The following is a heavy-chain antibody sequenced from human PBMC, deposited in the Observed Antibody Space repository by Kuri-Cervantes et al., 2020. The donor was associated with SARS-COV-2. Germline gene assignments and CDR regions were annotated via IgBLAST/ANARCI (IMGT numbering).Heavy chain of an antibody. CDR2: IYHCGST. CDR3: YTYFYDSSGYTDY. D-gene: IGHD3-22*01. CDR1: GYSISSGYY. V-gene: IGHV4-38-2*02. Sequence: GSLRLSCTVSGYSISSGYYWGWIRQPPGKGLEWIGSIYHCGSTYYKPSLKSRVTISVDTSKNQLSLELSSVTAADTAVYYCYTYFYDSSGYTDYWGQGTLVTVSS. J-gene: IGHJ4*02.